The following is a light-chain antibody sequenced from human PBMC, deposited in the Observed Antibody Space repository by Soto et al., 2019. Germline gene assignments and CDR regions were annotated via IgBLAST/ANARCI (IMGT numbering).Light chain of an antibody. Sequence: EIVMTQSPATLSVSPGERATLSCRASQSVSSNLAWYQQKPGQAPRLLIYGASTRATGIPARFSGSGSGTEFTLTISSLQSEDFAVYYCQQYRPPTLGQGTKVEIK. J-gene: IGKJ1*01. CDR2: GAS. CDR3: QQYRPPT. CDR1: QSVSSN. V-gene: IGKV3-15*01.